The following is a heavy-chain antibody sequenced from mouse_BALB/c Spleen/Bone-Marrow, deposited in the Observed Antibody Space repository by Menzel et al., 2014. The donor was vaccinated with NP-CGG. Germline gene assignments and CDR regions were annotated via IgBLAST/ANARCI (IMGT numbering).Heavy chain of an antibody. V-gene: IGHV1S56*01. CDR1: GYTFTSYY. Sequence: VHLVESGPELVKPGASVMISCKASGYTFTSYYIHWVKQRPGQGLEWIGWIYPGNVNTKYNEKFKGKATLTADKSSSTAYMQLSSLTSEDSAVYFCARLGRDYAMDYWGQGTSVTVSS. CDR2: IYPGNVNT. J-gene: IGHJ4*01. CDR3: ARLGRDYAMDY. D-gene: IGHD4-1*01.